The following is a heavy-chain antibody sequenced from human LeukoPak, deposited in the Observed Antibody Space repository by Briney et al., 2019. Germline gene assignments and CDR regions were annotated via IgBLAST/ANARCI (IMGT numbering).Heavy chain of an antibody. V-gene: IGHV3-33*01. CDR1: VFTFSSYG. CDR2: IWYDGSNK. J-gene: IGHJ6*03. CDR3: ARGSKKTYYMDV. Sequence: PGGSLRLSCAASVFTFSSYGMHWVRQAPGKGLGWVSVIWYDGSNKYYADSVKGRFTISRDNSKNTLYLQMNSLRAEDTAVYHCARGSKKTYYMDVWGKGTTVTVSS.